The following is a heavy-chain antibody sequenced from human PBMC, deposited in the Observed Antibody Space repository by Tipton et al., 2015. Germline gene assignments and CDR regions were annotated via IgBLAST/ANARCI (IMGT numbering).Heavy chain of an antibody. Sequence: TLSLTCSVSSDSISKYYWSWIRQPPGKELEWIGYIQYSGSTYYNPSLKSLVTISVDTSKNQFSLKVSSVTAADTAVYYCARHLEMPTNQELFDYWGQGTLVTVSS. CDR1: SDSISKYY. J-gene: IGHJ4*02. CDR2: IQYSGST. CDR3: ARHLEMPTNQELFDY. V-gene: IGHV4-59*08. D-gene: IGHD5-24*01.